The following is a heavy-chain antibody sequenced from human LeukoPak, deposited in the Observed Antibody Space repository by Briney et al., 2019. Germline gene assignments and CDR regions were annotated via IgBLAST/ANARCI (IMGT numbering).Heavy chain of an antibody. CDR2: IYSGGSI. V-gene: IGHV3-66*01. J-gene: IGHJ4*02. D-gene: IGHD7-27*01. CDR1: GLTFSSYW. CDR3: ARDITGDSSGGSEQ. Sequence: GGSLRLSCAASGLTFSSYWMSWVRQAPGKGLEWVSVIYSGGSIYYADSVKGRFTISRDNSKNTLYLQMNSLRAEDTAVYYCARDITGDSSGGSEQWGQGTLVTVSS.